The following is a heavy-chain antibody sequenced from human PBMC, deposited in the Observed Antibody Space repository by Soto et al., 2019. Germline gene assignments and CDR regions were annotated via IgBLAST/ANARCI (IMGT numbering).Heavy chain of an antibody. CDR1: GYTFTSYD. Sequence: ASVKVSCKASGYTFTSYDINWVRQATGQGLEWMGWMNPNRGNTGYAQKFQGRVTMTRNTSISTVYMELSSLRSEDTAVYYCASRVITMPSYGMDVWGRGTTVTVSS. CDR2: MNPNRGNT. CDR3: ASRVITMPSYGMDV. D-gene: IGHD3-22*01. V-gene: IGHV1-8*01. J-gene: IGHJ6*02.